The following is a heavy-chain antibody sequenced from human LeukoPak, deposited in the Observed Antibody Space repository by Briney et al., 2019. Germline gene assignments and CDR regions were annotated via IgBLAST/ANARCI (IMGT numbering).Heavy chain of an antibody. D-gene: IGHD6-6*01. J-gene: IGHJ5*02. CDR2: IITIFGTA. V-gene: IGHV1-69*05. CDR3: ARGRIAARPVGWFDP. Sequence: GASVKVSCKASGGTFSSNAISWVRQARGQGLEWMGRIITIFGTANYAQKFQGRVTITTDESTSTAYMELSSLRSEDTAGYYCARGRIAARPVGWFDPWGQGTLVTVSS. CDR1: GGTFSSNA.